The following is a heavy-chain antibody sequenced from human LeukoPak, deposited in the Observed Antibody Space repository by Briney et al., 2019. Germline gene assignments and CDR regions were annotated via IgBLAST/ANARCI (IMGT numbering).Heavy chain of an antibody. V-gene: IGHV3-23*01. J-gene: IGHJ5*02. Sequence: PGGSLRLSCVASGFTFSSDALSWVRQPPGKGLEWVSVISGSGASTYYADSVKGRFTISRDNSKNTLYLQMNSLRAEDTAVYYCAKDYWGWSRVSWGQGTLVTVSS. CDR1: GFTFSSDA. CDR3: AKDYWGWSRVS. D-gene: IGHD3-16*01. CDR2: ISGSGAST.